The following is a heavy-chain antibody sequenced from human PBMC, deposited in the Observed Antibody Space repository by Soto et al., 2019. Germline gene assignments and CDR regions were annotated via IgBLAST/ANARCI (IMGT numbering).Heavy chain of an antibody. CDR3: ARVSRYSSSNWFDP. Sequence: ASVKVSCKASGYTLTGYYMHWVRQAPGQGLEWMGWINPNSGGTNYAQKFQGWVTMTRDTSTSTVYMELSSLRSEDTAVYYCARVSRYSSSNWFDPWGQGTLVTVSS. CDR2: INPNSGGT. V-gene: IGHV1-2*04. D-gene: IGHD6-13*01. CDR1: GYTLTGYY. J-gene: IGHJ5*02.